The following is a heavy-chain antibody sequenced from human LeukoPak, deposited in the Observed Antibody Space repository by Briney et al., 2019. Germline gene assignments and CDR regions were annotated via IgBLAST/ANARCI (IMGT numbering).Heavy chain of an antibody. CDR2: FDPEDGET. J-gene: IGHJ4*02. Sequence: GASVKVSCKVSGYTLTELSMHWVRQAPGKGLEWMGGFDPEDGETIYAQKFQGRVTMTEDTSTDTAYMELSSLRSEDTAVYYCATALPGIAAAGKVGHLDYWGQGTLVTVSS. CDR1: GYTLTELS. D-gene: IGHD6-13*01. CDR3: ATALPGIAAAGKVGHLDY. V-gene: IGHV1-24*01.